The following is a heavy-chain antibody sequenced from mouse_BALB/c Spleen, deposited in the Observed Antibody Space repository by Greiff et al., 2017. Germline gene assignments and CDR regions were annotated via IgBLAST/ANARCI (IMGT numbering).Heavy chain of an antibody. J-gene: IGHJ4*01. Sequence: VKLVESGPGLVAPSQSLSITCTVSGFSLTSYGVHWVRQPPGKGLEWLGVIWAGGSTNYNSALMSRLSISKDNSKSQVFLKMNSLQTDDTAMYYCATSTMITTGAMDYWGQGTSVTVSS. D-gene: IGHD2-4*01. CDR2: IWAGGST. V-gene: IGHV2-9*02. CDR1: GFSLTSYG. CDR3: ATSTMITTGAMDY.